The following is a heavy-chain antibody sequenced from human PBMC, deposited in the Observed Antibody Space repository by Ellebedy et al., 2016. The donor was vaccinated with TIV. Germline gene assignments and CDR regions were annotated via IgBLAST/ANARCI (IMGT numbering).Heavy chain of an antibody. CDR2: IIPTFGTA. Sequence: AASVTVSCKASRGTFSSYAIGWVRQAPGQGLEWMGGIIPTFGTANYAQKFQGRVTIIADESTSTVYMELSSLKSDDMAVYYCARDWWAPWVFEYWGQGTLVTVSS. CDR1: RGTFSSYA. J-gene: IGHJ4*02. D-gene: IGHD2-15*01. CDR3: ARDWWAPWVFEY. V-gene: IGHV1-69*13.